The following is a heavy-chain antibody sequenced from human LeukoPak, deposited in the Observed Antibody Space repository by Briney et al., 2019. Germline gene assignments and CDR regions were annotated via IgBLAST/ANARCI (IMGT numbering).Heavy chain of an antibody. CDR2: IHTSENT. V-gene: IGHV4-4*07. J-gene: IGHJ6*03. CDR1: GGYIGSYY. D-gene: IGHD4-17*01. Sequence: SETLSLTCTVSGGYIGSYYWSWIRQAAGKGLEWIGRIHTSENTDYNPSLKSQVTMSVDMSTSQFSLRLTSVTAADTAVYYCAREGDYGDYSKSFYYMDVWGKGTTVTVSS. CDR3: AREGDYGDYSKSFYYMDV.